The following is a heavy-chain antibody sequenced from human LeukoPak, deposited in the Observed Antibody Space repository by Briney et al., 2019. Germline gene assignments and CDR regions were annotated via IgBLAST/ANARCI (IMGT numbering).Heavy chain of an antibody. D-gene: IGHD6-13*01. CDR3: ATSGGSNWFFDY. J-gene: IGHJ4*02. V-gene: IGHV3-53*01. CDR1: GFTVSSNY. Sequence: GGSLRLSCAASGFTVSSNYMSWVRQGPGKGLEWVSLIYSDGSTFYADSVKGRFTISRDNPKNTLYLQMNSLRAEDTAVYYCATSGGSNWFFDYWGQGTLVTVSS. CDR2: IYSDGST.